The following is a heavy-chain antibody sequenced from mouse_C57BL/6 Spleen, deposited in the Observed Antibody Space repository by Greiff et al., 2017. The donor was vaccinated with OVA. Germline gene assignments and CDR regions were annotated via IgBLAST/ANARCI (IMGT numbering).Heavy chain of an antibody. V-gene: IGHV1-31*01. J-gene: IGHJ1*03. CDR1: GYSFTGYY. CDR3: ARGGIYYDYDGVFDV. Sequence: VQLQQSGPELVKPGASVKISCKASGYSFTGYYMHWVKQSHGNILDWIGYIYPYNGVSSYNQKFKGKATLTVDKSSSTAYMELRSLTSEDSAVYYCARGGIYYDYDGVFDVWGTGTTVTVSS. D-gene: IGHD2-4*01. CDR2: IYPYNGVS.